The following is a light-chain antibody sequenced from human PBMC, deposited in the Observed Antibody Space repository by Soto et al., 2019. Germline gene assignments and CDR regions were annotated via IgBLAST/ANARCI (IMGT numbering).Light chain of an antibody. V-gene: IGLV2-23*01. CDR1: SSDVGSYNL. Sequence: QSALTQHASVSGSPGQSITISCTGTSSDVGSYNLVSWYQHHPGKAPKFIIYEDNKRPSGVSNRFSGSKSGNTASLTISGLQAEDEADYYCCAFVRSNALLFGGGTQLTVL. CDR2: EDN. CDR3: CAFVRSNALL. J-gene: IGLJ2*01.